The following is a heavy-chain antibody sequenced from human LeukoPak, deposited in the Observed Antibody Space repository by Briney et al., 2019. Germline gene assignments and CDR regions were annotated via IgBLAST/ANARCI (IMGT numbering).Heavy chain of an antibody. J-gene: IGHJ4*02. CDR1: GFTFSSYG. CDR2: IRYDGSNK. CDR3: AKDLAAMVKGDIDY. D-gene: IGHD5-18*01. Sequence: GGSLRLSCAASGFTFSSYGMHWVRQAPGKGLEWVAFIRYDGSNKYYADSVKGRFTISRDNSKNTLYLQMNSLRAEDTAVYYCAKDLAAMVKGDIDYWGRGTLVTVSS. V-gene: IGHV3-30*02.